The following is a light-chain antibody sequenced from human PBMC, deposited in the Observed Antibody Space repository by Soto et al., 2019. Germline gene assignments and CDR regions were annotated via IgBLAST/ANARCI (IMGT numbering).Light chain of an antibody. CDR2: EVT. Sequence: QSALTQPPSVSGSPGQSVTISCTGTSSDVGYYNRVSWYQQPPGTAPKLMIYEVTNRPSGVPDRFSASKSGNTASLTISGLQAEDEADYYCSSLTTISTDVFGTGTKVTVL. CDR1: SSDVGYYNR. CDR3: SSLTTISTDV. J-gene: IGLJ1*01. V-gene: IGLV2-18*02.